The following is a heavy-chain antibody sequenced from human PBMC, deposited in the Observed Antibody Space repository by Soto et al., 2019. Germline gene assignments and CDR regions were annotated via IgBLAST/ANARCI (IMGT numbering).Heavy chain of an antibody. D-gene: IGHD1-26*01. J-gene: IGHJ6*02. V-gene: IGHV1-18*01. CDR1: GYTFTSYG. Sequence: GASVKVSCKASGYTFTSYGISWVRQAPGQGLEWMGWISAYNGNTNYAQKLQGRVTMTTDTSTSTAYMELRSLRSDDTAVYYCARDKWELLSLGYYGMDVWGQGTKVTVSS. CDR3: ARDKWELLSLGYYGMDV. CDR2: ISAYNGNT.